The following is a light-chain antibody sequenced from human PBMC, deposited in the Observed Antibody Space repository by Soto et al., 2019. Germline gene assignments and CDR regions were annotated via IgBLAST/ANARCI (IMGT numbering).Light chain of an antibody. Sequence: QPVLTQPPSVSGAPGQRVTISCTGSSSNIGAGYDVHWYQHLPGTAPKLLFYGNVNRPSGVPARFSASKSGTSASLDITGLQAEDEADYYCQSFDSRLRVVFGGGTKVTVL. CDR3: QSFDSRLRVV. CDR1: SSNIGAGYD. CDR2: GNV. V-gene: IGLV1-40*01. J-gene: IGLJ2*01.